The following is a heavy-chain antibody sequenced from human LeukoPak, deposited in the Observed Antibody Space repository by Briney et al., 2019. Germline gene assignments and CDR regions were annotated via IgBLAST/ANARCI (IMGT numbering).Heavy chain of an antibody. CDR1: GDSISSSSYY. D-gene: IGHD6-13*01. J-gene: IGHJ4*02. CDR2: IYYSGST. V-gene: IGHV4-39*07. CDR3: AREGIAAAGTFDY. Sequence: SETLSLTCTVSGDSISSSSYYWGWIRQPPGKGLEWIGSIYYSGSTNYNPSLKSRVTISVDTSKNQFSLKLSSVTAADTAVYYCAREGIAAAGTFDYWGQGTLVAVSS.